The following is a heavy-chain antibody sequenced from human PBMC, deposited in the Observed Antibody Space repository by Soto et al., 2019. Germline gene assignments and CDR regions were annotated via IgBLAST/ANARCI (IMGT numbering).Heavy chain of an antibody. CDR3: ARTPYMTTVTPFHLWYFDL. D-gene: IGHD4-17*01. V-gene: IGHV1-69*01. Sequence: QVQLVQSGAEVKKPGSSVKVSCKASGGTFSSYAISWVRQAPRQGLEWMGGIIPIFGTANYAQKFQGRVTITADESTSTAYMELSSLRSEDTAVYYCARTPYMTTVTPFHLWYFDLWGRGTLVTVSS. CDR2: IIPIFGTA. CDR1: GGTFSSYA. J-gene: IGHJ2*01.